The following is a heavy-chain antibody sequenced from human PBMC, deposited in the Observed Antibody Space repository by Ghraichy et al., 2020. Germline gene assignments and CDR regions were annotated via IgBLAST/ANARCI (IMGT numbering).Heavy chain of an antibody. Sequence: GGSLRLSCAASGFTFSDHYMDWVRQAPGKGLEWVGRTRNKANSYTTEYAASVKGRFTISRDDSKNSLYLQMNSLKTEDTAVYYCATPPHRTFNSRALWGRGPLVTAPS. CDR3: ATPPHRTFNSRAL. CDR2: TRNKANSYTT. V-gene: IGHV3-72*01. J-gene: IGHJ2*01. D-gene: IGHD4-23*01. CDR1: GFTFSDHY.